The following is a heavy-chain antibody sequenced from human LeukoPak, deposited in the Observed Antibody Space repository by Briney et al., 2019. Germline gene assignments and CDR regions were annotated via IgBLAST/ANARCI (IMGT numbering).Heavy chain of an antibody. Sequence: ASVKVSCKASGYTFTSYGISWVRQAPGQGLEWMGWISAYNGNTNYAQKLQGRVTMTTDTSTSTAYMELRSLRSDDTAVYYCARVFCSSTSCHGMAWGWFDPRGQGTLVTVSS. D-gene: IGHD2-2*01. CDR2: ISAYNGNT. CDR3: ARVFCSSTSCHGMAWGWFDP. J-gene: IGHJ5*02. CDR1: GYTFTSYG. V-gene: IGHV1-18*01.